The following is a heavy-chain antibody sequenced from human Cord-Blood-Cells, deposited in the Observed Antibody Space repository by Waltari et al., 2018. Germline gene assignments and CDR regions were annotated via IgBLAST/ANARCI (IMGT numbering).Heavy chain of an antibody. D-gene: IGHD1-7*01. J-gene: IGHJ3*02. Sequence: DGLEWIGENNHSGSTNYNPSLKSRVTISVDTSKNQFSLKLSSVTAADTAVYYCARAGPELTAAFDIWGQGTMVTVSS. CDR3: ARAGPELTAAFDI. CDR2: NNHSGST. V-gene: IGHV4-34*01.